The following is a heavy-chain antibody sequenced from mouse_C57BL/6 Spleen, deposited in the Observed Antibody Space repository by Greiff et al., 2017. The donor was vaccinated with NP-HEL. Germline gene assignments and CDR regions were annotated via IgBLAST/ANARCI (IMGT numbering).Heavy chain of an antibody. CDR1: GFNIKDYY. D-gene: IGHD1-1*01. Sequence: EVKLQESGAELVRPGASVKLSCTASGFNIKDYYMHWVKQRPEQGLEWIGRIDPEDGDTEYAPKFQGKATMTADTSSNTAYLQLSSLTSEDTAVYYCTTEYYGSSYDYYAMDYWGQGTSVTVSS. J-gene: IGHJ4*01. CDR3: TTEYYGSSYDYYAMDY. V-gene: IGHV14-1*01. CDR2: IDPEDGDT.